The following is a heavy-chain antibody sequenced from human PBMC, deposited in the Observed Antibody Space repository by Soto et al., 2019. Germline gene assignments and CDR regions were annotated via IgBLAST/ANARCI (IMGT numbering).Heavy chain of an antibody. J-gene: IGHJ6*02. Sequence: QVQLQESGPRLVKPSETLSLTCTVSGGSISSDYWSWIRQPPGKGLEWIGYIYYSGSTNYNPSLKSRVTISVDTSKNQFSLKLSSVTAADTAVYFCVRVNYGLYYYNYYGMDVWGQGTTVNVSS. CDR2: IYYSGST. D-gene: IGHD3-10*01. CDR3: VRVNYGLYYYNYYGMDV. CDR1: GGSISSDY. V-gene: IGHV4-59*01.